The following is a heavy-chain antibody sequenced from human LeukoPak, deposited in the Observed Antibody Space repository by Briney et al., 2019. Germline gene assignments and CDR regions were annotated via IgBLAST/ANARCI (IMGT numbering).Heavy chain of an antibody. Sequence: SGGSLRLSCAGSGFTFDDYAMHWVRQAPGKGLEWLSIISYNGGFIDYADSVRARFTISRDNAKNSLYLQLDSLRAEDTAIYYRAKVRGKYSSHFFFDYWGQGTLVTVSS. CDR1: GFTFDDYA. V-gene: IGHV3-9*01. J-gene: IGHJ4*02. CDR2: ISYNGGFI. D-gene: IGHD6-19*01. CDR3: AKVRGKYSSHFFFDY.